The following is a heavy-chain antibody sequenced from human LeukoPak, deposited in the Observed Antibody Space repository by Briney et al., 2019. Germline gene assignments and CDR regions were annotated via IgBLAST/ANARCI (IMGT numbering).Heavy chain of an antibody. J-gene: IGHJ4*02. D-gene: IGHD3-10*01. V-gene: IGHV1-69*13. CDR1: GGTFSSYA. CDR3: ARDRGHSGLVDY. CDR2: IIPIFGTA. Sequence: ASVKVSCKASGGTFSSYAISWVRQAPGQGLEWMGGIIPIFGTANYAQEFQGRVTITADESTSTAYMELSSLRSEDTAVYYCARDRGHSGLVDYWGQGTLVTVSS.